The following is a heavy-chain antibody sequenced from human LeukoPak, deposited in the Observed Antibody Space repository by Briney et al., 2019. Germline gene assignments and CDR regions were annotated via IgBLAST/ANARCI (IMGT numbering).Heavy chain of an antibody. D-gene: IGHD3-10*01. CDR3: ARYLVRGALYYFDY. J-gene: IGHJ4*02. CDR1: GYSFTNYW. Sequence: GESLKTSCKGSGYSFTNYWIGWVRQMPGKGLEWMGIIYPGDSDTRYSPSFQGQVTISADKSISTAYLQWGSLKASDTAVYYCARYLVRGALYYFDYWGQGTLVTVSS. V-gene: IGHV5-51*01. CDR2: IYPGDSDT.